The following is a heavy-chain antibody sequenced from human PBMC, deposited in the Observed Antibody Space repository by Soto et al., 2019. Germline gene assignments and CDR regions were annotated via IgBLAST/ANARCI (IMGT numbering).Heavy chain of an antibody. J-gene: IGHJ4*02. D-gene: IGHD2-15*01. CDR2: IYYSGST. Sequence: SETLSLTCVVSGCSISSGDYYWSWIRQPPGKGLEWIGYIYYSGSTYYNPSLKSRVTISVDTSKNQFSLKLSSVTAADTAVYYCARARGARYFDYWGQGTLVTVSS. V-gene: IGHV4-30-4*02. CDR3: ARARGARYFDY. CDR1: GCSISSGDYY.